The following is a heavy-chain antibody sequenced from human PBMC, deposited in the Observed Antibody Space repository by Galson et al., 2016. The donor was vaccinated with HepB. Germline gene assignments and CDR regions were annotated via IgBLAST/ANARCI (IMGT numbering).Heavy chain of an antibody. Sequence: SLRLSCAVSGFSVSDNYMSWVRQAPGKGLEWVSLIYSDGRTHHAESVKGRFTISRDNTKNTVYLQMNSLRVEDSAIYYCATRLGYCRGGTCFGRYWGQGSLVIV. CDR3: ATRLGYCRGGTCFGRY. D-gene: IGHD2-15*01. CDR1: GFSVSDNY. J-gene: IGHJ1*01. V-gene: IGHV3-53*01. CDR2: IYSDGRT.